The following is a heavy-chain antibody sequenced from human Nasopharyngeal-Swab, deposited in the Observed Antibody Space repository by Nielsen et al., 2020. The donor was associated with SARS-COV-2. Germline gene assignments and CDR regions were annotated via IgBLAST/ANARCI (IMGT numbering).Heavy chain of an antibody. CDR2: IYSGGAT. CDR1: GFTVSNSF. Sequence: GASLKISCAASGFTVSNSFMSWVRQAPGKGLEWVSVIYSGGATHYADSVKGRFTISRDNAKNSLYLQMNSLRAEDTAVYYCARDNSGGTSVGFDPWGQGTLVTVSS. J-gene: IGHJ5*02. CDR3: ARDNSGGTSVGFDP. V-gene: IGHV3-53*01. D-gene: IGHD2-15*01.